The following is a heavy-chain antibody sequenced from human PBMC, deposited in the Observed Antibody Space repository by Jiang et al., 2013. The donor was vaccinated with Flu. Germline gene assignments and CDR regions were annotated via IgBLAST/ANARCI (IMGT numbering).Heavy chain of an antibody. V-gene: IGHV6-1*01. Sequence: QTLSLTCDISGDSVSSNSVAWNWIRQSPSRGLEWLGGTYYRSKWYDDYAVSVKSRITINPDTSKNEFSLQLNSVTPEDTAVYYCARDSWNLGGGLDYWGQGTLVTVSS. J-gene: IGHJ4*02. CDR3: ARDSWNLGGGLDY. CDR2: TYYRSKWYD. CDR1: GDSVSSNSVA. D-gene: IGHD1-1*01.